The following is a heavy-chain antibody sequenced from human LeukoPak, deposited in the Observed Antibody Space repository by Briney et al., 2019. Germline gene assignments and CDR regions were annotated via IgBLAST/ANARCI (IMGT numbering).Heavy chain of an antibody. J-gene: IGHJ5*02. CDR1: GSIFTSYW. V-gene: IGHV5-51*01. D-gene: IGHD6-13*01. Sequence: GESLQISCKGSGSIFTSYWIGWVRQLPGKGLEWMGIIYPGDSDTRYSPSFQGQVTISADKSISTAYLQWSSLKASDTAMYYCARLRIAAAGNNWFDPWGQGTLVTVSS. CDR3: ARLRIAAAGNNWFDP. CDR2: IYPGDSDT.